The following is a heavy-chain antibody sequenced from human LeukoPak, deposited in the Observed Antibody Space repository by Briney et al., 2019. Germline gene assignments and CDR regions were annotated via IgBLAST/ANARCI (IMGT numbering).Heavy chain of an antibody. J-gene: IGHJ6*03. Sequence: GESLKISCKGSGYSFTSYWIGWVRQMPGKGLEWMGIIYPGYSDTRYSPSFQGQVNHSAGQSLGTAFLQWSSLKASDTDMYYCARFTVAWAAADGSYYYMDVWGKGTTVTVSS. CDR3: ARFTVAWAAADGSYYYMDV. D-gene: IGHD6-13*01. CDR2: IYPGYSDT. V-gene: IGHV5-51*01. CDR1: GYSFTSYW.